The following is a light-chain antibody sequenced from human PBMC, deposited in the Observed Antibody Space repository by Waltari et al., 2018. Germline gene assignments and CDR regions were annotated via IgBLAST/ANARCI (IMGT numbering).Light chain of an antibody. V-gene: IGLV1-40*01. CDR2: GNN. CDR1: SPNLGAPVD. CDR3: QSYDSSLSGVV. J-gene: IGLJ2*01. Sequence: QSVLTQPPSVSGAPGQRVPISCPGSSPNLGAPVDVNWYRPLPGTAPRHPILGNNHRPSGVPARFSGSKSGTSASLAITGLQAEDEADYYCQSYDSSLSGVVFGGGTKLTVL.